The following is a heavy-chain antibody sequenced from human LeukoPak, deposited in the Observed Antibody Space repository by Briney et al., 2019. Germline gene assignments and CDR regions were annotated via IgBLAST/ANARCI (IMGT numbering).Heavy chain of an antibody. D-gene: IGHD3-10*01. Sequence: SETLSLTCAVYGGSFSGYYWSWIRQPPGKGPEWIGEINHSGSTNYNPSLKSRVTISVDTSKNQFSLKLSSVTAADTAVYYCARGRHYGSGRNFDYWGQGTLVTVSS. CDR1: GGSFSGYY. CDR2: INHSGST. V-gene: IGHV4-34*01. J-gene: IGHJ4*02. CDR3: ARGRHYGSGRNFDY.